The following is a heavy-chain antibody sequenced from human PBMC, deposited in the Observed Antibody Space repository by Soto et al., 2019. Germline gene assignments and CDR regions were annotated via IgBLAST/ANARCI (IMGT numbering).Heavy chain of an antibody. V-gene: IGHV1-69*02. Sequence: SVKVSCKASGGTFSSYTISWVRQAPGQGLEWMGRIIPILGIANSAQKFQGRVSITADKSTGTAYMELSSLRSDDTAVYYCLNIPHYWGQGTLVTSPQ. CDR2: IIPILGIA. CDR3: LNIPHY. CDR1: GGTFSSYT. J-gene: IGHJ4*02.